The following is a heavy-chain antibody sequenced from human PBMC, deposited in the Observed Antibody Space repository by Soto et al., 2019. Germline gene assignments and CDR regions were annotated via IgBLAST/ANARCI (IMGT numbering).Heavy chain of an antibody. Sequence: QVQLQESGPGLVKPSETLSLTCTVSGGSISSYYWSWIRQPPGKGLEWIGYIYYSGSTNYNPSLKSRVTIAVDTSKNQFSLQLSSVTAADTAVYYGARELRSSGYIDYLGQGTLVTVSS. V-gene: IGHV4-59*01. CDR2: IYYSGST. CDR1: GGSISSYY. J-gene: IGHJ4*02. D-gene: IGHD3-22*01. CDR3: ARELRSSGYIDY.